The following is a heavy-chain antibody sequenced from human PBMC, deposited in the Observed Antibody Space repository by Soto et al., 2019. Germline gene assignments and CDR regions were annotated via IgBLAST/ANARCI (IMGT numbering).Heavy chain of an antibody. D-gene: IGHD3-10*01. CDR3: AKDTISVSSDYYYYGMDV. CDR2: ISYDGSNK. CDR1: GFTFSSYV. J-gene: IGHJ6*02. Sequence: PWGSLRLSCAASGFTFSSYVMHWVCQAPGKGLEWVAVISYDGSNKYYADSVKGRFTISRDNSKNTLYLQMNSLRAEDTAVYYCAKDTISVSSDYYYYGMDVWGQGTTVNVS. V-gene: IGHV3-30*18.